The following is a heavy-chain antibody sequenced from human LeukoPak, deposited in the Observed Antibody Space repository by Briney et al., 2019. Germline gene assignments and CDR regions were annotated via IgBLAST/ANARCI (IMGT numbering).Heavy chain of an antibody. CDR2: ISWNSGSI. Sequence: PGRSLRLSCAASGFTFDDYAMHWVRQAPGKGLEWVSGISWNSGSIGYADSVKGRFTISRDNAKNSLYLQMNSLRAEDMALYYCARGKMGYYYVSRGFSYSFFYWGQGTLVTVSS. CDR3: ARGKMGYYYVSRGFSYSFFY. CDR1: GFTFDDYA. V-gene: IGHV3-9*03. D-gene: IGHD3-22*01. J-gene: IGHJ4*02.